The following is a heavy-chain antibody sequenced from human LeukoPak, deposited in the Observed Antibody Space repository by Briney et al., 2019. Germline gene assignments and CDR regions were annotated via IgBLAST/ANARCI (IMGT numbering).Heavy chain of an antibody. D-gene: IGHD2-2*01. V-gene: IGHV3-21*01. CDR1: GFTFSSYS. J-gene: IGHJ4*02. CDR3: AREPRMVVVVPAAHFDY. Sequence: GSLRLSCAASGFTFSSYSMNWVRQAPGKGLEWVSSISSSSSYIYYVDSVKGRYTISRDNAKNSLYLQMNSLRAEDTAVYYCAREPRMVVVVPAAHFDYWGQGTLVTVSS. CDR2: ISSSSSYI.